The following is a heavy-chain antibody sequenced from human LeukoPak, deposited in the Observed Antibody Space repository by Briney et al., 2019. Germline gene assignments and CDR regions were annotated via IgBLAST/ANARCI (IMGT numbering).Heavy chain of an antibody. J-gene: IGHJ4*02. CDR2: IYHSGST. CDR3: ARILLGMDGLYFDY. D-gene: IGHD7-27*01. Sequence: PSETLSLTCAVSGGSINSSNWWSWVRQPPGKGLEWIGEIYHSGSTNYNPSLKSRVNISVDKSKNQFSLKLSSVTAADTAVYYCARILLGMDGLYFDYWGQGTLVTVSS. CDR1: GGSINSSNW. V-gene: IGHV4-4*02.